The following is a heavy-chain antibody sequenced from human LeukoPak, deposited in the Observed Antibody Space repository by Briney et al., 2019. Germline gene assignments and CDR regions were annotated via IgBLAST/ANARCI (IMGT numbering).Heavy chain of an antibody. V-gene: IGHV3-48*03. CDR1: GFTFSSYE. Sequence: GGSLRLSCAASGFTFSSYEMNWVRQAPGKGLEWVSYISSSGSTIYYADSVKGRFTISRDNAKNSLYLQMTSLRAEDTAVHYCARSMITFGGVIVPFDYWGQGTLVTVSS. J-gene: IGHJ4*02. CDR2: ISSSGSTI. D-gene: IGHD3-16*02. CDR3: ARSMITFGGVIVPFDY.